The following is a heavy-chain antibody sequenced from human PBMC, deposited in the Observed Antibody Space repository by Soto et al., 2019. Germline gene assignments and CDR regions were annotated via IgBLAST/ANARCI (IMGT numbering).Heavy chain of an antibody. CDR3: ARSLAYDFWSGYYTRNNWFDP. CDR1: GGSFSGYY. CDR2: INHSGST. Sequence: SETLSLTCAVYGGSFSGYYWSWIRQPPGKGLEWIGEINHSGSTNYNPSLKSRVTISVDTSKNQLSLKLSSVTAADTAVYYCARSLAYDFWSGYYTRNNWFDPWGQGTLVTVSS. D-gene: IGHD3-3*01. J-gene: IGHJ5*02. V-gene: IGHV4-34*01.